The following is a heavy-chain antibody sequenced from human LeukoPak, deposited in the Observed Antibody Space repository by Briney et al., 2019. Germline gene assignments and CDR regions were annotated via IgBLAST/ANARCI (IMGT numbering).Heavy chain of an antibody. Sequence: PGGSLRLSCAASGFTFSDYYMSWIRQAPGKGLEWVSYITSSGSTTYHADSVKGRFTISRDNAKNSLYLQMHSLRAEDTAVYYCARDNVHSWSYYYYMDVWGKGTTVTVSS. V-gene: IGHV3-11*01. J-gene: IGHJ6*03. CDR1: GFTFSDYY. CDR2: ITSSGSTT. D-gene: IGHD2-8*02. CDR3: ARDNVHSWSYYYYMDV.